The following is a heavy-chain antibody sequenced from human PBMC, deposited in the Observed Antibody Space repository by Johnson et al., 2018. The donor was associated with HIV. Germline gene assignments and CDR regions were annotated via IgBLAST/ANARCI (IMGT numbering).Heavy chain of an antibody. CDR3: AVLTTGGLRVGNFDI. CDR1: GFSFSIYW. D-gene: IGHD1-1*01. CDR2: INQDGSEM. J-gene: IGHJ3*02. Sequence: VQLVESGGGLVQPGGSLRLSCGGSGFSFSIYWLTWVRQAPGKGLEWVANINQDGSEMYYVDSVKGRFTISRDNANNSLYVQMNSLRIEDTAVYYCAVLTTGGLRVGNFDIWGQGTMVTVSS. V-gene: IGHV3-7*02.